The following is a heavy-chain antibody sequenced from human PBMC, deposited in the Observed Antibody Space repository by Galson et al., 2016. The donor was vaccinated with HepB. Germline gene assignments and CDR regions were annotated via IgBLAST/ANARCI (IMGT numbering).Heavy chain of an antibody. D-gene: IGHD2-15*01. CDR3: ATLAATPHGDY. CDR1: GFTFSTYT. CDR2: ISGTRNYI. Sequence: SLRLSCAASGFTFSTYTMNWVRQAPGKGLEWVSSISGTRNYIKYAGSVKGRFTISRDNAMNSLYLQMNSLRAEDTAVYYCATLAATPHGDYWGQGTLVTVSS. J-gene: IGHJ4*02. V-gene: IGHV3-21*01.